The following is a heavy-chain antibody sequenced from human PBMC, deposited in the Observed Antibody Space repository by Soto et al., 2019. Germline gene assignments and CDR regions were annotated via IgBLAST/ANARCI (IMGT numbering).Heavy chain of an antibody. J-gene: IGHJ6*02. CDR2: IIPIFGTA. CDR3: ARGCSGGSCYSDYYYGMDV. CDR1: GGTFSSYA. V-gene: IGHV1-69*13. Sequence: SVKVSCKASGGTFSSYAISWVLQAPGQGLEWMGGIIPIFGTANYAQKFQGRVTITADESTSTAYMELSSLRSEDTAVYYCARGCSGGSCYSDYYYGMDVWGQGTTVTVSS. D-gene: IGHD2-15*01.